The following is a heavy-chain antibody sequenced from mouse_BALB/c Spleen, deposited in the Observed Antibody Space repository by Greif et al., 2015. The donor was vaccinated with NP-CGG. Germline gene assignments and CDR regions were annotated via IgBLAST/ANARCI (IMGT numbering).Heavy chain of an antibody. V-gene: IGHV5-17*02. CDR1: GFTFSSFG. CDR3: ARTTVVAYYAMDY. CDR2: ISSGSSTI. Sequence: EVQVVESGGGLVQPGGSRKLSCAASGFTFSSFGVHWVRQAPEKGLEWVAYISSGSSTIYYADTVKGRFTISRGSPKNTLFLQMTSLRSEDTAMYYCARTTVVAYYAMDYWGQGTSVTVSS. J-gene: IGHJ4*01. D-gene: IGHD1-1*01.